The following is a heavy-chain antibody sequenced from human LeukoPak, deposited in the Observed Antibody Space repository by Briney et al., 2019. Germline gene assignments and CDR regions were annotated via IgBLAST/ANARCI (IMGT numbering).Heavy chain of an antibody. V-gene: IGHV3-21*01. J-gene: IGHJ6*03. CDR3: ARDSILEWLLPQYYYYYMDV. CDR1: GFTFSSYS. D-gene: IGHD3-3*01. CDR2: ISSSSSYI. Sequence: GGSLRLSCAASGFTFSSYSMNWVRQAPGKGLEWVSSISSSSSYIYYADSVKGRFTISRDNAKNSLYLQINSLRAEDTAVYYCARDSILEWLLPQYYYYYMDVWGKGTTVTVSS.